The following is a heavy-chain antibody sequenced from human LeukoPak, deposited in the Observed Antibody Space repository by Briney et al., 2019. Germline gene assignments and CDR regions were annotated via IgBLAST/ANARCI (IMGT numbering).Heavy chain of an antibody. CDR2: IIPILGTA. CDR3: AGEAGSGSFVLDY. Sequence: ASVKVPCKASGGTFSSYAISWVRQAPGQGLEWMGGIIPILGTANYAQKFQGRVTITTDESTSTAYMELSSLRSEDTAVYYCAGEAGSGSFVLDYWGQGTLVTVSS. CDR1: GGTFSSYA. J-gene: IGHJ4*02. D-gene: IGHD3-10*01. V-gene: IGHV1-69*05.